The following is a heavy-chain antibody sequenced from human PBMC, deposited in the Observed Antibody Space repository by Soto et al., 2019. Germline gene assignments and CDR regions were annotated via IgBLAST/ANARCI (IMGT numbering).Heavy chain of an antibody. V-gene: IGHV3-30*18. Sequence: QVQLVESGGGVVQPGRSLRLSCAASGFTFSSYGLHWVRQAPGKGLEWVAVISYDGSNKYYADSVKGRFTISRDNSKNTLYLQMNSLRAEVTAVYYCAKVSDLWFGELLTYDAFDIWGQGTMVTVSS. CDR2: ISYDGSNK. CDR1: GFTFSSYG. D-gene: IGHD3-10*01. CDR3: AKVSDLWFGELLTYDAFDI. J-gene: IGHJ3*02.